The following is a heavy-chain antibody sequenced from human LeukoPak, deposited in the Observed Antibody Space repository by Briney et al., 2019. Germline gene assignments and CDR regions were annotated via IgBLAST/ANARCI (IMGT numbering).Heavy chain of an antibody. CDR1: GGSFSGYY. CDR2: INHSGST. V-gene: IGHV4-34*01. D-gene: IGHD5-24*01. Sequence: SETLSLTCAVYGGSFSGYYWSWIRQPPGKGLEWIGEINHSGSTYYNPSLKSRVTISVDTSKNQFSLKLSSVTAADTAVYYCARGRGRWLQFLDYWGQGTLVTVSS. CDR3: ARGRGRWLQFLDY. J-gene: IGHJ4*02.